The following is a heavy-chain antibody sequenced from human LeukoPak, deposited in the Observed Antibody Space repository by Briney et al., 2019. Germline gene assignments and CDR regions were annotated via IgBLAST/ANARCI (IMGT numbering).Heavy chain of an antibody. CDR3: TRDQMNY. D-gene: IGHD5-24*01. J-gene: IGHJ4*02. Sequence: GGSLRLSCTASEFTVSRNYMLWVRQAPGKGLEWVSLIFSNGDTHYADSVKGRFTISRDTPKNTVSLQMNSLRVEDTAMYYCTRDQMNYWGQGTLVTVSS. V-gene: IGHV3-53*01. CDR1: EFTVSRNY. CDR2: IFSNGDT.